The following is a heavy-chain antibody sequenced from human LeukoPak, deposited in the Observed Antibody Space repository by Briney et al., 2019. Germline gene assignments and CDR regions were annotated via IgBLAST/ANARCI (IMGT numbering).Heavy chain of an antibody. Sequence: GGSLRLSRAASGFTFDDYAIHWVRQAPGKGLEWVSLISGDGGSTYYADSVKGRFTISRDNSKNSLYLQMNSLRTEDTALYYCAKDILWFGELTFDYWGQGTLVTVSS. CDR3: AKDILWFGELTFDY. V-gene: IGHV3-43*02. CDR2: ISGDGGST. D-gene: IGHD3-10*01. CDR1: GFTFDDYA. J-gene: IGHJ4*02.